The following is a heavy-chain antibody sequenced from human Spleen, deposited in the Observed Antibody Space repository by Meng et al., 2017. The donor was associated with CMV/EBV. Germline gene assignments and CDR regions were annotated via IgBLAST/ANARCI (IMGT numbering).Heavy chain of an antibody. Sequence: GESLKISCAVSGFSFSDYDMHWVRQATGKGLEWVSTIGSAGDTYYPGAVKGRFTISRENAKNSLYLQMNSLRAEDTAVYYCVRLGINYFGMDVWGQGTTVTVSS. CDR1: GFSFSDYD. J-gene: IGHJ6*02. CDR3: VRLGINYFGMDV. V-gene: IGHV3-13*01. D-gene: IGHD2-15*01. CDR2: IGSAGDT.